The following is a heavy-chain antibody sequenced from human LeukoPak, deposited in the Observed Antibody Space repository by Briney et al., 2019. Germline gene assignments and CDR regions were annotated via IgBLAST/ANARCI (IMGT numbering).Heavy chain of an antibody. D-gene: IGHD3-22*01. V-gene: IGHV3-23*01. Sequence: GGSLRLSCAASGFTFSSYAMSWVRQAPGKGPEWVSAISGSGCSTYYADSVKGRFTISRDNSKNTLYLQMNSLRAEDTAVYYCAKEGQYYYDSSGYYPIGYWGQGTLVTVSS. J-gene: IGHJ4*02. CDR3: AKEGQYYYDSSGYYPIGY. CDR1: GFTFSSYA. CDR2: ISGSGCST.